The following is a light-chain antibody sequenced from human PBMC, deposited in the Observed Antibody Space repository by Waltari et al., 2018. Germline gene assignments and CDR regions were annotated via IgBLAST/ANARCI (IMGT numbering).Light chain of an antibody. CDR2: DAS. CDR1: QSVSRY. J-gene: IGKJ3*01. V-gene: IGKV3-11*01. CDR3: QQRSNWLFT. Sequence: ETVLTQSPATLSLSPGERATLSCRASQSVSRYLAWYQQKPGQAPRLLIYDASNRATGIPARFSGSGSGTDFTLTISSLEPEDFAVYYCQQRSNWLFTFGPGTKADIK.